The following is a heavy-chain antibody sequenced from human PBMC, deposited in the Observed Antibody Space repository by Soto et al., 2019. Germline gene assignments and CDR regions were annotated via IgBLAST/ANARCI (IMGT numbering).Heavy chain of an antibody. CDR3: ARVACSGGLCYHVDH. V-gene: IGHV4-39*01. Sequence: QLQLQESGPGLVKPSETLSLTCTVSGGSLSSSDYYWGWIRQPPGKGLEWIGNIHYSGSTYYNPSLQSRVTMSVDTSKNQFSVKLNSVTAADTAVYYCARVACSGGLCYHVDHWGQGTLVTASS. CDR1: GGSLSSSDYY. D-gene: IGHD2-15*01. CDR2: IHYSGST. J-gene: IGHJ4*02.